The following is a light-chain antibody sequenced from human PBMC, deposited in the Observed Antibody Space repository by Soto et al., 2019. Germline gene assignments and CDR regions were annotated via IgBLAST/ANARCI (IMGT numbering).Light chain of an antibody. Sequence: DIQMTQSPSSVSSSVGDRVTITCRASQGIGRWVAWYQQKQGKAPNLLIYAASSLQTVVPSRFSGSGSRTYFPLTSSSLQPEDFATYYCQQANIFPLTFGGGTKLEIK. V-gene: IGKV1-12*01. J-gene: IGKJ4*01. CDR3: QQANIFPLT. CDR1: QGIGRW. CDR2: AAS.